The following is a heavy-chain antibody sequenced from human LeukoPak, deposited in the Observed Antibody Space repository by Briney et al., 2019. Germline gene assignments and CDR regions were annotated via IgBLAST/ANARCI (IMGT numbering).Heavy chain of an antibody. CDR2: IYYSGST. D-gene: IGHD3-3*01. V-gene: IGHV4-31*03. Sequence: SETLSLTCTVSGGSISSGGYYWSWIRQHPGKGLEWIGYIYYSGSTYYNPSLKSRVTISVDTSKNQFSLKLSSVTAADTAVYYCARAHRGDDFWSGLAHYYYYGMDVWGQGTTVTVSS. CDR1: GGSISSGGYY. CDR3: ARAHRGDDFWSGLAHYYYYGMDV. J-gene: IGHJ6*02.